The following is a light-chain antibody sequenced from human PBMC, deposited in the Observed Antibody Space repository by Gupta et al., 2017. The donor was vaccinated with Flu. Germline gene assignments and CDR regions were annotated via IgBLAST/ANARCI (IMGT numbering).Light chain of an antibody. CDR2: GAS. V-gene: IGKV4-1*01. J-gene: IGKJ1*01. Sequence: VSLGERATINCKSSRSLLHSGSNYLAWYQQKPGQPPKLLIHGASTRESGVPDRFSGSVSGADFTLTINNLQAEDVAVYYCQQYYTTPGCTFGQGTKVEIK. CDR3: QQYYTTPGCT. CDR1: RSLLHSGSNY.